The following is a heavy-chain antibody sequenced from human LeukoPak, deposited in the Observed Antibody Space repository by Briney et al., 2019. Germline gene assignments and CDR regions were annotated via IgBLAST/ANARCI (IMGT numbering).Heavy chain of an antibody. CDR3: AREPEYYYGSESEYFQH. CDR1: GYTFTSYY. D-gene: IGHD3-10*01. CDR2: INPSGGST. J-gene: IGHJ1*01. V-gene: IGHV1-46*01. Sequence: ASVKVSCKASGYTFTSYYMHWVRQAPGQGLEWMGIINPSGGSTSYAQKFQGRVTMTRDMSTSTVYMELSSLRSEDTAVYYCAREPEYYYGSESEYFQHWGQGTLVTVSS.